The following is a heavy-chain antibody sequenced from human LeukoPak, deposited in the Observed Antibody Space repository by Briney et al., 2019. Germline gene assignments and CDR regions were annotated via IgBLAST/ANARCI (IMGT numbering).Heavy chain of an antibody. CDR1: GFTFSSYA. V-gene: IGHV3-23*01. J-gene: IGHJ4*02. Sequence: GGSLRLSCAAPGFTFSSYAMTWVRQAPGKGLEWVSGISGSGGSTYYADSVKGRFTTSRDNSKNTLYLQMNSLRAEDTAVYYCAKGRTAYCSSTSWYTIDYWGQGTLVTVSS. CDR3: AKGRTAYCSSTSWYTIDY. D-gene: IGHD2-2*02. CDR2: ISGSGGST.